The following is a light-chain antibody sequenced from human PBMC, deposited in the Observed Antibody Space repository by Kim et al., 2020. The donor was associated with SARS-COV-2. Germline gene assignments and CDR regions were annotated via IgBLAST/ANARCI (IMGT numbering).Light chain of an antibody. CDR2: GKN. CDR3: NSRDSSGNHPWV. J-gene: IGLJ3*02. V-gene: IGLV3-19*01. Sequence: SSELTQDPAVSVALGQTVRITCQGDSLRRYYASWYQQKPGQAPVLVIYGKNNRPSGIPDRFSGSSSGNTASLTITGAQAEDEADYYCNSRDSSGNHPWVFGGGTKLTVL. CDR1: SLRRYY.